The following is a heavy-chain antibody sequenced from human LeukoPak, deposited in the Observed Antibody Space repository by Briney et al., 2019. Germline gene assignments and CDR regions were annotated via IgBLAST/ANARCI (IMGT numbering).Heavy chain of an antibody. CDR3: ARTIRGY. Sequence: GGSLRLSCAASGFTFSNYWMSWVRQAPGKGLEWVANIKEDGSEKYYVDSVKGRFTISRDNAKNSLYLQINSLRAEDTAVYYCARTIRGYWGQGTLVTVSS. V-gene: IGHV3-7*02. J-gene: IGHJ4*02. CDR2: IKEDGSEK. CDR1: GFTFSNYW. D-gene: IGHD3-10*01.